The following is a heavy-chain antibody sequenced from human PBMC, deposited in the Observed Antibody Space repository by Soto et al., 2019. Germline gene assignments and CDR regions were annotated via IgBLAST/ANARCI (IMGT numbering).Heavy chain of an antibody. CDR1: GGPFSSYA. Sequence: QVQLVQSGAEVKKPGSSVKVSCKASGGPFSSYAISWVRQSPGQGLEWMGGIIPIFGTANYAQKLQGRVTITADESTSTAYMELSSLRSEETAVYYWARGHPGIAAADSFDYWGQGTLVTVSS. CDR2: IIPIFGTA. D-gene: IGHD6-13*01. V-gene: IGHV1-69*01. J-gene: IGHJ4*02. CDR3: ARGHPGIAAADSFDY.